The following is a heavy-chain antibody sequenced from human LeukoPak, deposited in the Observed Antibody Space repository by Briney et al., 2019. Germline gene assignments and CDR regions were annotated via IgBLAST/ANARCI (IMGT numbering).Heavy chain of an antibody. D-gene: IGHD6-13*01. CDR1: GFTFSSNY. CDR2: IYSGGST. Sequence: GGSLRLSCAASGFTFSSNYMSWVRQAPGKGLEWVSVIYSGGSTYYADSVKGRFTISRDNSKNTLYLQMNSLRAEDTAMYYCARRAYSSHVGNLYYGMDVWGQGTTVTVSS. CDR3: ARRAYSSHVGNLYYGMDV. V-gene: IGHV3-53*01. J-gene: IGHJ6*02.